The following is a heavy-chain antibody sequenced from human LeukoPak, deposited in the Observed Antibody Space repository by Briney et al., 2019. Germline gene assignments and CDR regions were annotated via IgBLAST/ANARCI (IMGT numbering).Heavy chain of an antibody. Sequence: PGGSLRLSCAASGFTFSNYSMNLVRQAPGKGLEWVSSISSSSSYIYYADSVKGRFTISRDNAKNSLYLQMNSLRAEDTAVYYCARDSGDSSGYYFDAFDIWGQGTMVTVSS. J-gene: IGHJ3*02. D-gene: IGHD3-22*01. V-gene: IGHV3-21*01. CDR1: GFTFSNYS. CDR2: ISSSSSYI. CDR3: ARDSGDSSGYYFDAFDI.